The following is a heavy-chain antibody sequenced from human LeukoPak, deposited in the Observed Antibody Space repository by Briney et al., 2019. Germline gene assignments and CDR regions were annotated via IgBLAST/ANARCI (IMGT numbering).Heavy chain of an antibody. D-gene: IGHD6-19*01. CDR3: ARGQYSSGWYAGY. J-gene: IGHJ4*02. V-gene: IGHV1-2*02. Sequence: ASVKVSCKASGYTFTGYYMHWVRQAPGQGLEWMGWINPNSGGTNYAQKFQGRVTMTRDTPISTAYMELSRLRSDDTAVYYCARGQYSSGWYAGYWGQGTLVTVSS. CDR1: GYTFTGYY. CDR2: INPNSGGT.